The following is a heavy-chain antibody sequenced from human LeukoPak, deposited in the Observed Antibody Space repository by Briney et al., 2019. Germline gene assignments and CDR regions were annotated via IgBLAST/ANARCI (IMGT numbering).Heavy chain of an antibody. Sequence: SETLSLTCTVSGGSISSYYWSWIRQPPGKGLEWIGYIYYSGSTYYNPSLKSRVTISVDTSKNQFSLKLSSVTAADTAVYYCAREGYYDSSGYHQHWGQGTLVTVSS. CDR2: IYYSGST. CDR3: AREGYYDSSGYHQH. J-gene: IGHJ1*01. CDR1: GGSISSYY. V-gene: IGHV4-59*12. D-gene: IGHD3-22*01.